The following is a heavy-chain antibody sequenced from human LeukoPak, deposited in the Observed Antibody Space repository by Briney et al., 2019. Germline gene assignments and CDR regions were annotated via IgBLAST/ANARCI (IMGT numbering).Heavy chain of an antibody. V-gene: IGHV3-30*18. Sequence: GGSLRLSCAASGFTFSSYGMHWVRQAPGKGLEWVAVISYDGSNKYYADSVKGRFTISRDNSKNTLYLQVNSLRAEDTAVYYCAKSDGFDYWGQGTLVTVSS. D-gene: IGHD5-24*01. CDR3: AKSDGFDY. CDR1: GFTFSSYG. J-gene: IGHJ4*02. CDR2: ISYDGSNK.